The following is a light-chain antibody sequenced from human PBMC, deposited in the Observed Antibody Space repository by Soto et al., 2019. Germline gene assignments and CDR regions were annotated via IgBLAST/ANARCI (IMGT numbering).Light chain of an antibody. CDR3: QQYGRSPSIT. V-gene: IGKV3-20*01. CDR1: QSVSSSY. J-gene: IGKJ5*01. CDR2: GAS. Sequence: EILLTPSPCTLSFSLVETVTLSCRASQSVSSSYLAWYQQKPGQAPRLLICGASSRATGIPARFSGSGCGTDFTLTISSLVPEDFAVYYCQQYGRSPSITFGPGTRLEIK.